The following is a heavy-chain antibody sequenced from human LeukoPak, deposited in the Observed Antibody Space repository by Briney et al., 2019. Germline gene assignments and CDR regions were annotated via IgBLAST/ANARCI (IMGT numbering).Heavy chain of an antibody. CDR3: ARERFYVDGDYVAPYYFDY. CDR1: GGSISSGDYY. D-gene: IGHD4-17*01. J-gene: IGHJ4*02. V-gene: IGHV4-30-4*01. Sequence: SETLSLTCTVSGGSISSGDYYWSWIRQPPGKGLEWIGDIYYSGSTYYNPSLKSRVTISVDTSKNQFSLKLSSVTAADTAVYYCARERFYVDGDYVAPYYFDYWGQGTLVTVSS. CDR2: IYYSGST.